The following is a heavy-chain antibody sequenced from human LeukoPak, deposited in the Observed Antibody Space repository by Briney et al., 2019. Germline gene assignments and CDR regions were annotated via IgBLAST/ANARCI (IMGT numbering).Heavy chain of an antibody. V-gene: IGHV3-20*04. J-gene: IGHJ4*02. CDR2: INWNGGST. CDR3: ARDLAPFSMVRGVMGDY. CDR1: GFTFDDYG. Sequence: SGGSLRLSCAASGFTFDDYGMSWVRQAPGKGLEWVSGINWNGGSTGYADSVEGRFTISRDNAKNSLYLQMNSLRAEDTALYYCARDLAPFSMVRGVMGDYWGQGTLVTVSS. D-gene: IGHD3-10*01.